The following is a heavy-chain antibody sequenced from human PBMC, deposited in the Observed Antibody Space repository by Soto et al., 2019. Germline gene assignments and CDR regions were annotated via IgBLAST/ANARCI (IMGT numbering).Heavy chain of an antibody. CDR2: IYYSGST. J-gene: IGHJ3*02. CDR3: ARVRYYYDSSGYYYARTPFDI. CDR1: GGSISSYY. D-gene: IGHD3-22*01. V-gene: IGHV4-59*01. Sequence: SETLSLTCTVSGGSISSYYWSWIRQPPGKGLEWTGYIYYSGSTNYNPSLKSRVTISVDTSKNQLSLKLSSVTAADTAVYYCARVRYYYDSSGYYYARTPFDIWGQGTMVTVSS.